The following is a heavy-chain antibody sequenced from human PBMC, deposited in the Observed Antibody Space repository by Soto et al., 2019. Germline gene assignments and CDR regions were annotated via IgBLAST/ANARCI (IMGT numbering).Heavy chain of an antibody. CDR2: VSFDGVNK. V-gene: IGHV3-30*10. Sequence: QVQLVESGGGVVQPGKSLRLSCSVSGFTLNTYSMHWVRQAPGKGLEWVAVVSFDGVNKHYRDSVKGRFTISRDIAKNMLYLLMTSLRLEDTALDYCARDPDLIEAAGNYFEYWGQGTLVTVSS. CDR3: ARDPDLIEAAGNYFEY. D-gene: IGHD6-13*01. CDR1: GFTLNTYS. J-gene: IGHJ4*02.